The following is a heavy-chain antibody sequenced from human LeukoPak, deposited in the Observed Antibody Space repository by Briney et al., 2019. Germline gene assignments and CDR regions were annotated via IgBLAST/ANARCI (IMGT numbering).Heavy chain of an antibody. CDR2: IKQNGSDK. J-gene: IGHJ4*02. V-gene: IGHV3-7*03. D-gene: IGHD7-27*01. Sequence: GGSLRLSCAASGFTFVRYNMTWVRQAPGKGLEWVANIKQNGSDKNYVDSVKGRFTISRDNTKNLVFLQMNSLTGEDTAVYYFAREIWGAECWGQGTLVTVSS. CDR3: AREIWGAEC. CDR1: GFTFVRYN.